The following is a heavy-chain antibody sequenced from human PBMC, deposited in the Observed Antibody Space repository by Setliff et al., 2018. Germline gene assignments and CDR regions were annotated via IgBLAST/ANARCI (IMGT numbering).Heavy chain of an antibody. Sequence: GGSLRLPCVGSGFTFGTYTMNWIRQAPGKGLEWVSSISRDSLHIYYADSLKGRFTISRDNAEDSLYLQMNSLRAEDTAVYFCARSENCYATHCSPYDYWGQGALVTVSS. CDR1: GFTFGTYT. D-gene: IGHD2-15*01. V-gene: IGHV3-21*01. J-gene: IGHJ4*02. CDR3: ARSENCYATHCSPYDY. CDR2: ISRDSLHI.